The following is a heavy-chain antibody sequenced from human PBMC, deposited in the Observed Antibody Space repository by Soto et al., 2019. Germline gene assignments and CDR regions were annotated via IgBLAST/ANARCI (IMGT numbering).Heavy chain of an antibody. J-gene: IGHJ1*01. D-gene: IGHD2-21*02. Sequence: EVQLLESGGGLVQPGGSLRLSCAASGFTLSSYAMSWVRQAPGKGLEWVSAISGSGGSTYYADSVKGRFTISRDNSKNTLYLQMNSLRAEDTAVYYCAKDLRGGDCCSSFQHWGQGTLVTVSS. V-gene: IGHV3-23*01. CDR3: AKDLRGGDCCSSFQH. CDR1: GFTLSSYA. CDR2: ISGSGGST.